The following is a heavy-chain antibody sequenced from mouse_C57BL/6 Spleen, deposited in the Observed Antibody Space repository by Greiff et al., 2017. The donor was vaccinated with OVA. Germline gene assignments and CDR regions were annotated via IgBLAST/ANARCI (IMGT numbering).Heavy chain of an antibody. CDR3: ARSGLGRGGFYFDY. D-gene: IGHD4-1*01. V-gene: IGHV1-81*01. J-gene: IGHJ2*01. Sequence: QVQLQQSGAELARPGASVKLSCKASGYTFTSYGISWVKQRTGQGLEWIGEIYPRSGNTYYNEKFKGKATLTADKSSSTAYMELRSLTSEDSAVYFCARSGLGRGGFYFDYWGKGTTLTVSS. CDR2: IYPRSGNT. CDR1: GYTFTSYG.